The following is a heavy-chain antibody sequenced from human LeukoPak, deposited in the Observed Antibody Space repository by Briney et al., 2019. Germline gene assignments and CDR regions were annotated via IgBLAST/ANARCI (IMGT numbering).Heavy chain of an antibody. D-gene: IGHD3-3*01. CDR3: ARSMGLRFLEWSNYYYMDV. CDR2: IYYSGST. V-gene: IGHV4-59*01. J-gene: IGHJ6*03. Sequence: PSETLSLTCTVSGGSISSYYWSWIRQPPGKGLEWIGYIYYSGSTNYNPSLKSRVTISVDTSKNQFSLKLSSVTAADTAVYYCARSMGLRFLEWSNYYYMDVWGKGTTVTVSS. CDR1: GGSISSYY.